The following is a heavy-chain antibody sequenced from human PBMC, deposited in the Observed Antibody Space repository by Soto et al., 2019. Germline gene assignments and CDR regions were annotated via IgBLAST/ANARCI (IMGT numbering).Heavy chain of an antibody. CDR1: RFTFSSYA. V-gene: IGHV3-30-3*01. D-gene: IGHD2-2*02. Sequence: GGSLRLSCAAFRFTFSSYAMHWVRQAPGKGLEWVAVISYDGSHKNHADSVKGRFTISRDNSEDTLYLQMNSLRTEDTAVYYCAREEAAIFDNWGQGTLVTVPS. CDR2: ISYDGSHK. CDR3: AREEAAIFDN. J-gene: IGHJ4*02.